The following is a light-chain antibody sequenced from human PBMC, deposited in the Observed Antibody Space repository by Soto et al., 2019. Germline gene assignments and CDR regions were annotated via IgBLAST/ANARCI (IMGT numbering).Light chain of an antibody. CDR3: SSHGGNSPYV. Sequence: QSARTQPPSASGSPGQSVAISCTGTTSDIGGYEYVSWYQQHPGKAPKLMIYEVNKRPSGVPDRFSGSKSGNTASLTVSGLQAEDEADYYCSSHGGNSPYVFGTGTKVTVL. V-gene: IGLV2-8*01. J-gene: IGLJ1*01. CDR1: TSDIGGYEY. CDR2: EVN.